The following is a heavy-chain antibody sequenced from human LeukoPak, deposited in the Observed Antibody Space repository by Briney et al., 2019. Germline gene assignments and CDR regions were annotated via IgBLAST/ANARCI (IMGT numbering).Heavy chain of an antibody. Sequence: GGSLRLSCAASGFTFSSYAMHWVRQAPGKGPEWVAVISYDGSNKYYADSVKGRFTISRDNSKSTLYLQMNSLRAEDTAVYYCARDLDIVVVVAAKGTLDYWGQGTLVTVSS. CDR1: GFTFSSYA. CDR2: ISYDGSNK. D-gene: IGHD2-15*01. CDR3: ARDLDIVVVVAAKGTLDY. J-gene: IGHJ4*02. V-gene: IGHV3-30-3*01.